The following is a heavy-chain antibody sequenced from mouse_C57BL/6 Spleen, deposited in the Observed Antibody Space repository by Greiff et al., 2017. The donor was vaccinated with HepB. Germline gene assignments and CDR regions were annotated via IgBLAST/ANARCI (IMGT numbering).Heavy chain of an antibody. CDR2: IDPANGNT. CDR1: GFNIKNTY. Sequence: DVKLQESVAELVRPGASVKLSCTASGFNIKNTYMHWVKQRPEQGLEWIGRIDPANGNTKYAPKFQGKATITADTSSNTAYLQLSSLTSEDTAIYYCARYYYGSSYDWYFDVWGTGTTVTVSS. J-gene: IGHJ1*03. D-gene: IGHD1-1*01. CDR3: ARYYYGSSYDWYFDV. V-gene: IGHV14-3*01.